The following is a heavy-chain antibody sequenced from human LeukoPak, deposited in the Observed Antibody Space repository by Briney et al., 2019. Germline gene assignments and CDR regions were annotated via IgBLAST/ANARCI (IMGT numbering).Heavy chain of an antibody. D-gene: IGHD6-13*01. CDR1: GDSISSSSYY. V-gene: IGHV4-39*02. CDR3: ARDPLAAGSFDY. Sequence: PSETLSLTCTVSGDSISSSSYYWGWIRQPPGEGLEWIGIIYYTGATYYNPSLKSRVTISVDTSKNQFSLKLSSVTAADTAVYYCARDPLAAGSFDYWGQGTLVTVSS. J-gene: IGHJ4*02. CDR2: IYYTGAT.